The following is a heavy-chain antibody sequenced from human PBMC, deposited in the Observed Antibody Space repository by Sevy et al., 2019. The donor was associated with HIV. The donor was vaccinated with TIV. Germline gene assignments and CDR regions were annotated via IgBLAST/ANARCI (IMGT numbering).Heavy chain of an antibody. CDR1: GFTFSKYS. Sequence: GGSLRLSCAASGFTFSKYSMSWIRQTPGKGLEWVSTFSFGCGKINYADSMKGRFTSSRDDSSNTFYLQMDSLRAEDAAIYFCAREGCTKPHDYWGQGTVVTVSS. J-gene: IGHJ4*02. CDR3: AREGCTKPHDY. CDR2: FSFGCGKI. V-gene: IGHV3-23*01. D-gene: IGHD2-8*01.